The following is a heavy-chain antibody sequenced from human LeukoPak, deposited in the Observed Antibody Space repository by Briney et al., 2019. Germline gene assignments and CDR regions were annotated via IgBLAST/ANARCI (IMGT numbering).Heavy chain of an antibody. CDR3: ANQCGGNCDS. J-gene: IGHJ5*01. CDR2: VSHD. Sequence: GGSLRLSCEAFGFTFSFYGMLWVRQAPGKGLEWVASVSHDDADSVRGRVTISRDNSKNTVYLQMNSLRVEDTAIYYCANQCGGNCDSWGQGTLVTVSS. V-gene: IGHV3-30*18. D-gene: IGHD4-23*01. CDR1: GFTFSFYG.